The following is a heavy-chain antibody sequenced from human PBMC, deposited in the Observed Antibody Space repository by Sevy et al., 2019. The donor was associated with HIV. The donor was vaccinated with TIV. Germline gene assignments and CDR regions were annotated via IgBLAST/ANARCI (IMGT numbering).Heavy chain of an antibody. V-gene: IGHV4-61*01. CDR3: ARVPRGQLWYSGSLGGYYYHMDV. CDR2: IYKTGST. Sequence: SETLSLSCSVSGGSVSSGTYYWSWIRQPPGKGLEWIGNIYKTGSTNYKLSLQSRVTISVDTSTNQFSLRLGSVTAADTAVYYCARVPRGQLWYSGSLGGYYYHMDVWGKGTTVTVSS. J-gene: IGHJ6*03. CDR1: GGSVSSGTYY. D-gene: IGHD3-16*01.